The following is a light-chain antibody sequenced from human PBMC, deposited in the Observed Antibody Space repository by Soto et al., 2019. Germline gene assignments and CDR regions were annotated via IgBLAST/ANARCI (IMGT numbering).Light chain of an antibody. V-gene: IGKV1-27*01. J-gene: IGKJ3*01. CDR3: QKYISVPV. CDR2: AAS. CDR1: QGIRNF. Sequence: DIQMTQSPTSLSASVGDRVTITCRASQGIRNFVAWYQQKPWKAPKLLIYAASTLQSGVPSRFSGSGSGTYFTLTINSLQIEEVATYSCQKYISVPVFGPGTKVEIK.